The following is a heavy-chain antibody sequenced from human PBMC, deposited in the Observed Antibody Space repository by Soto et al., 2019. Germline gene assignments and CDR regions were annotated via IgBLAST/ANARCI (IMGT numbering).Heavy chain of an antibody. CDR1: GGTISSWY. V-gene: IGHV4-59*08. CDR3: ARRYGSAIDY. J-gene: IGHJ4*02. Sequence: SETLSLTCTVSGGTISSWYWSWIRQPPGKGLEWIGYIYYSGSTNCNPSLKSRVTKSVDTSKNQFSLKLSSVTAADTAVYYCARRYGSAIDYWGQGTLVTVSS. D-gene: IGHD1-26*01. CDR2: IYYSGST.